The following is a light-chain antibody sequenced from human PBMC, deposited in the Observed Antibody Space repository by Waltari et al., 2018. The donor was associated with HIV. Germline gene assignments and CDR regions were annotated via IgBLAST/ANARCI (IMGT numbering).Light chain of an antibody. CDR1: RSILSSSDNRNY. V-gene: IGKV4-1*01. J-gene: IGKJ4*01. Sequence: DIVMTQSPDSLPVSLGQRATIHCTSSRSILSSSDNRNYLAWYQQKPRQPPRLLISWASTRESGVPDRFSGSGSGTDFALTISRLQAEDVAVYHCQQYLRSPPTFGGGTKVEIK. CDR2: WAS. CDR3: QQYLRSPPT.